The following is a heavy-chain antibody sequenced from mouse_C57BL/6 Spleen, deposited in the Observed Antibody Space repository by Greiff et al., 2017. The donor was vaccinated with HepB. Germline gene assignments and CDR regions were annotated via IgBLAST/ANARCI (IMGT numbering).Heavy chain of an antibody. CDR3: AKVIYDGYHWYFDV. Sequence: EVKLMESGPGLVKPSQSLSLTCSVTGYSITSGDYWNWIRQFPGNQLEWMGYISYDGSNNYNPSLKNRISITSDTTKNQFFLKLNSVTTEDTATYYCAKVIYDGYHWYFDVWGTGTTVTVSS. V-gene: IGHV3-6*01. D-gene: IGHD2-3*01. CDR2: ISYDGSN. CDR1: GYSITSGDY. J-gene: IGHJ1*03.